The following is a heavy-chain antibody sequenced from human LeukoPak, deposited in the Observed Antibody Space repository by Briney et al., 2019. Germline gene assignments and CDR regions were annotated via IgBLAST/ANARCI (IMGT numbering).Heavy chain of an antibody. V-gene: IGHV4-61*02. D-gene: IGHD4-23*01. CDR1: GGSIGSGNYH. CDR3: ARRSTVLTANYEY. J-gene: IGHJ4*02. CDR2: IYSSGNT. Sequence: SETLSLTCTVSGGSIGSGNYHWIWIRQPAGKGLEWIGRIYSSGNTNYNPSLKSRVSISIDTSKNQFSLRLSSVTAADTALYYCARRSTVLTANYEYWGQGTLVTVSA.